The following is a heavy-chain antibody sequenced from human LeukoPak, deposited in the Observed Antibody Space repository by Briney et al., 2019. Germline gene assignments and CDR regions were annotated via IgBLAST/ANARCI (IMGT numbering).Heavy chain of an antibody. CDR3: VKGGCSSIGCYCDY. Sequence: PGGSLRLSCVASGFSFDDYAMHWVRQAPGKGLEWVSGISWNRGTIGYADSVKGRFTISRDNAKNSLYLQMNSLRAEDTALYYCVKGGCSSIGCYCDYWGQGTLVTVFS. CDR1: GFSFDDYA. J-gene: IGHJ4*02. D-gene: IGHD2-2*01. V-gene: IGHV3-9*01. CDR2: ISWNRGTI.